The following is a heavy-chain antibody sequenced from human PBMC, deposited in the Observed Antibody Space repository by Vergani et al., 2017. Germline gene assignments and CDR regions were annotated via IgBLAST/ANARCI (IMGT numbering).Heavy chain of an antibody. D-gene: IGHD2-2*02. J-gene: IGHJ4*02. CDR2: IRSKNDGGTA. V-gene: IGHV3-15*01. Sequence: EVQVVESGGGLIKPGGSLRLSCVVSGITFKNAWINWVRQAPGKGLEWIGRIRSKNDGGTADDAAPLKCRFTISRDDSKASAFLLVNNLKTEDTAVYFCYTDYHDYGDQGTLVTVSA. CDR3: YTDYHDY. CDR1: GITFKNAW.